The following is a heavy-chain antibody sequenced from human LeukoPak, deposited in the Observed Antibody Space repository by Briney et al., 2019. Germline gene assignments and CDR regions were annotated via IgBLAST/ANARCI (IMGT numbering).Heavy chain of an antibody. CDR1: GGSFSGYY. CDR2: INHSGST. Sequence: SETLSLTCAVYGGSFSGYYWSWIRQPPGKGLEWIGEINHSGSTNHNPSLKSRVTISVDTSKNQFSLKLSSVTAADTAVYYCASGDGGIAAAGTSAEYFQHWGQGTLVTVSS. V-gene: IGHV4-34*01. D-gene: IGHD6-13*01. CDR3: ASGDGGIAAAGTSAEYFQH. J-gene: IGHJ1*01.